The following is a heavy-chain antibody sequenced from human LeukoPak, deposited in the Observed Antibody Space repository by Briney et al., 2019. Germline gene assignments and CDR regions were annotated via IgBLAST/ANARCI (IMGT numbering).Heavy chain of an antibody. CDR2: IYTSMYT. CDR3: ARHARIDSGYANSNFDY. CDR1: GDSISSYY. J-gene: IGHJ4*02. V-gene: IGHV4-4*09. Sequence: SETLSLTCTVSGDSISSYYWSWIRQPPGKGLEWIGYIYTSMYTNYNPSLTSRVTMSVDTPKNQFSLTLSSVAAADTAVYYCARHARIDSGYANSNFDYWGQGALVTVSS. D-gene: IGHD5-12*01.